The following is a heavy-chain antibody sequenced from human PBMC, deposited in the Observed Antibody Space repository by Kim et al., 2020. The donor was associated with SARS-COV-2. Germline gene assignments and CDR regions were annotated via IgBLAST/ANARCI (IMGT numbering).Heavy chain of an antibody. V-gene: IGHV3-23*01. J-gene: IGHJ4*02. D-gene: IGHD3-16*01. CDR3: ARGPVLTY. Sequence: NRYHDDSVKGRFTPSRDRSKNTVYLKMNSLRAEDTAVYYCARGPVLTYWGQGTLLTVSS. CDR2: NR.